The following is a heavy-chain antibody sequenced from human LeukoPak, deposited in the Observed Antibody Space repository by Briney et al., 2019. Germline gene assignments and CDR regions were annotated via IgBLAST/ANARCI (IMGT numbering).Heavy chain of an antibody. Sequence: PSETLSLTCTVSGGSISSGGYYWSWIRQPPGKGLEWIGYIYYSGTTNYNPSLKSRVTISVDTSKNQFSLKLSSVTAADTAVYYCARGLGVAAGWFDPWGQGNLVTVSS. CDR3: ARGLGVAAGWFDP. D-gene: IGHD6-19*01. V-gene: IGHV4-61*08. J-gene: IGHJ5*02. CDR1: GGSISSGGYY. CDR2: IYYSGTT.